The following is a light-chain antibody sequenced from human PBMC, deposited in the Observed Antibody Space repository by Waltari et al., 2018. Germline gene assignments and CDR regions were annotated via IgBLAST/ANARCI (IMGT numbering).Light chain of an antibody. CDR2: AAS. V-gene: IGKV3-20*01. J-gene: IGKJ1*01. CDR3: QHFDRSPWT. CDR1: QSLSSNY. Sequence: EIVLTQSPGTLYLSPGERATLSCRASQSLSSNYLAWYQQKPGQAPRLLIYAASNRAAGTPDRFSGSGSGTDFTLTISRLEAEDFAVYFCQHFDRSPWTLGQGTNVEIK.